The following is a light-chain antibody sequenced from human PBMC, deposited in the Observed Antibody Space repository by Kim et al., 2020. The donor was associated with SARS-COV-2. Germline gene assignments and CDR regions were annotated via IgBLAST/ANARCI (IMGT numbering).Light chain of an antibody. V-gene: IGKV3D-15*01. CDR3: QQHNFWPWT. Sequence: LSPEERATLSCWASQNVSSKLAWYQQKPGQAPWLRIYGTSTSAAGIPARFRGSGSGTEFTLTISSLQSEDLAVYYCQQHNFWPWTFGQGTKVDIK. CDR1: QNVSSK. CDR2: GTS. J-gene: IGKJ1*01.